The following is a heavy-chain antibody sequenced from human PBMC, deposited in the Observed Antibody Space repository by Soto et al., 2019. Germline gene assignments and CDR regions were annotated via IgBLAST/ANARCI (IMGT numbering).Heavy chain of an antibody. V-gene: IGHV3-11*01. Sequence: VGSLRLSCAASGFTFSAYYMSWIRQAPGKGLEWVSYISSRSSTIFYADSVKGRFTISRDNSKNTLYLQMNSLRAEDTALYYCAKDTRIQLWLPYISFDYWGQGTLVTVSS. J-gene: IGHJ4*02. CDR1: GFTFSAYY. D-gene: IGHD5-18*01. CDR3: AKDTRIQLWLPYISFDY. CDR2: ISSRSSTI.